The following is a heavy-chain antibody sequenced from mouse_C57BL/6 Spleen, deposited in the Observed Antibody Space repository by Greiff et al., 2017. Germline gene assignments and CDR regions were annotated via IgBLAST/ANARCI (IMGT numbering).Heavy chain of an antibody. D-gene: IGHD1-1*01. V-gene: IGHV1-15*01. CDR3: TRFTTVEWWYFEV. J-gene: IGHJ1*03. CDR2: IDPETGGT. CDR1: GYTFTDYE. Sequence: QVQLQQSGAELVRPGASVTLSCKASGYTFTDYEMHWVKQTPVHGLEWIGAIDPETGGTAYNQKFKGKAILTADKSSSTSYMELRSLTSEDSAVYYCTRFTTVEWWYFEVWGTGTTVTVSS.